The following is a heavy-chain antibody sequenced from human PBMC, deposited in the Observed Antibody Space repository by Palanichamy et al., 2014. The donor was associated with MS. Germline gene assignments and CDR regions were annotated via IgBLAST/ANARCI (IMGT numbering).Heavy chain of an antibody. V-gene: IGHV1-18*04. J-gene: IGHJ6*02. CDR1: GYTFSSYG. CDR3: ARDIGPVPGDYCYGLDV. Sequence: QVQLVQSGAEVKEPGASVRVSCKASGYTFSSYGISWARQAPGQGLEWMGWISTYNGNTKYAQKFQDRVTMTTDTSTTTAHMDLRSLRSDDSAVYFCARDIGPVPGDYCYGLDVWGQGTTVTVSS. D-gene: IGHD3-10*01. CDR2: ISTYNGNT.